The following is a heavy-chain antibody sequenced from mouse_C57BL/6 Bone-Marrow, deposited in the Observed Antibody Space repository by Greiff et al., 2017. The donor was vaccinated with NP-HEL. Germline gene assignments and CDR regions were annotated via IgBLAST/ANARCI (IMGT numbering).Heavy chain of an antibody. V-gene: IGHV1-4*01. Sequence: QVQLQQSGAELARPGASVKMSCKASGYTFTSYTMHWVKQRPGQGLEWIGYINPSSGYTKYNQKFKDKATLTADKSSSTAYMQLSSLTSEDSAVYYWARPITTVGATGPYYFDYWGQGTTLTVSS. CDR3: ARPITTVGATGPYYFDY. D-gene: IGHD1-1*01. CDR2: INPSSGYT. CDR1: GYTFTSYT. J-gene: IGHJ2*01.